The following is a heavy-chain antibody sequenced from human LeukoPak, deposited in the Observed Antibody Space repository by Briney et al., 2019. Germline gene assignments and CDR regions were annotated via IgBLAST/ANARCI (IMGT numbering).Heavy chain of an antibody. CDR1: GITLSNYG. CDR3: AKRGVVIRVILVGFHKEAYYFDS. CDR2: ISGSGGST. J-gene: IGHJ4*02. D-gene: IGHD3-22*01. V-gene: IGHV3-23*01. Sequence: GGSLRLSCAVSGITLSNYGMSWVRQAPGKGLEWVAGISGSGGSTSYADSVKGRFTISRDNPRNTLYLQMNSLRAEDTAVYFCAKRGVVIRVILVGFHKEAYYFDSWGQGTLVTVSS.